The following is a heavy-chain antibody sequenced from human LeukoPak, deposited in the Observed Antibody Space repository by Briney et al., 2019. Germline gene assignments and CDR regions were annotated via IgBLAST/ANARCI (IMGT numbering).Heavy chain of an antibody. CDR1: GYNITTYA. D-gene: IGHD3-10*01. J-gene: IGHJ3*02. Sequence: ASVKVSCKASGYNITTYALHWVRQAPGQRPEWMGWINAGNGNTRYSQNFQGRVTITRDTSANTAYMDLGSLRSEDTAVYYCARGRRFGELFTDASDIWGQGTMVIVAS. CDR3: ARGRRFGELFTDASDI. CDR2: INAGNGNT. V-gene: IGHV1-3*01.